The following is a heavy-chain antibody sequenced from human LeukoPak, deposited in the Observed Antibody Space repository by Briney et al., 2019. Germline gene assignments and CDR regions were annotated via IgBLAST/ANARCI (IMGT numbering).Heavy chain of an antibody. J-gene: IGHJ4*02. Sequence: PGGSLRLPCAASGFTFSSYAMSWVRQAPGKGLEWVSVIYSGGNTYYADSVKGRFTISRDNSKNTVYLQMNSLRAEDTAVYYCARGVTSVPSCPGYWGQGTLVTVSS. CDR2: IYSGGNT. V-gene: IGHV3-66*01. CDR1: GFTFSSYA. CDR3: ARGVTSVPSCPGY. D-gene: IGHD2-15*01.